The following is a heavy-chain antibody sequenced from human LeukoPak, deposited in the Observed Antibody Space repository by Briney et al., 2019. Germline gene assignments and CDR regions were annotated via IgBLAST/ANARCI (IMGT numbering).Heavy chain of an antibody. CDR2: INHSGST. CDR3: ARGIYYDFWSGYYNY. Sequence: PSETLSLTCAVYGGSFSGYYWSWIRQPPGKGLEWIGEINHSGSTNYNPSLKSRATISVDTSKNQFSLKLSSVTAADTAVYYCARGIYYDFWSGYYNYWGQGTLVTVSS. V-gene: IGHV4-34*01. D-gene: IGHD3-3*01. J-gene: IGHJ4*02. CDR1: GGSFSGYY.